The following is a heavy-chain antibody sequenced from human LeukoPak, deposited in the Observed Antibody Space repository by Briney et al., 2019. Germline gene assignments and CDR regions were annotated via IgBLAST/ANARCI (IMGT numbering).Heavy chain of an antibody. V-gene: IGHV4-59*01. Sequence: SETLSLTCTVSGGSISSYYWSWIRQPPGKGLEWIGYIYYSGSTNYNPSLKSRVTISVDTSKNQFSLKLSSVTAADTAVYYCARSYYYDSSRYLGYWGQGTLVTVSS. CDR2: IYYSGST. J-gene: IGHJ4*02. CDR1: GGSISSYY. D-gene: IGHD3-22*01. CDR3: ARSYYYDSSRYLGY.